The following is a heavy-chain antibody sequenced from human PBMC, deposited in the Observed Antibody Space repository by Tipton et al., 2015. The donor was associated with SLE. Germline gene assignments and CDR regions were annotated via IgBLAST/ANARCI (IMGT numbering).Heavy chain of an antibody. J-gene: IGHJ4*02. CDR2: IYTTGST. V-gene: IGHV4-4*07. D-gene: IGHD3-22*01. CDR1: GGSFSGYY. Sequence: TLSLTCEVYGGSFSGYYWSWIRQPAGKGLEWIGRIYTTGSTNYNPSLKSRVTMSVDTSKNQFSLKLSYVTAADTAVYYCARDRDYYDSSGYSYYLDYWGQGTLVTVSS. CDR3: ARDRDYYDSSGYSYYLDY.